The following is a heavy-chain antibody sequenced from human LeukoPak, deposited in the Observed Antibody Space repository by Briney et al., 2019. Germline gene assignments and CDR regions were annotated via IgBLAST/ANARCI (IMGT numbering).Heavy chain of an antibody. V-gene: IGHV1-2*04. CDR3: AVQTSRAYYGMDV. Sequence: ASVKVSCKASGYTFTSYYMHWVRQAPGQGLEWMGWINPNSGGTNYAQKFQGWVTMTRDTSISTAYMELSRLRSDDTAVYYCAVQTSRAYYGMDVWGKGTTVTVSS. CDR2: INPNSGGT. J-gene: IGHJ6*04. CDR1: GYTFTSYY.